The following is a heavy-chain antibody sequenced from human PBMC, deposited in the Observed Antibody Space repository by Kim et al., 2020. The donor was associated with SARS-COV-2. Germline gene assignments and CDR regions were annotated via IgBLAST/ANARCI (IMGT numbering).Heavy chain of an antibody. D-gene: IGHD3-10*01. V-gene: IGHV3-23*01. J-gene: IGHJ4*02. CDR2: ISGSGGST. CDR3: AKDYYGSGSGPGVWGAFDY. Sequence: GGSLRLSCAASGFTFSSYAMSWVRQAPGKGLEWVSAISGSGGSTYYADSVKGRFTISRDNSKNTLYLQMNSLRAEDTAVYYCAKDYYGSGSGPGVWGAFDYWGQGTLVTVSS. CDR1: GFTFSSYA.